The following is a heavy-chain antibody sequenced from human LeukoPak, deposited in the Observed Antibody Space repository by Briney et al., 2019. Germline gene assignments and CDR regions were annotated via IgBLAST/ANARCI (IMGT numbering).Heavy chain of an antibody. V-gene: IGHV4-4*07. Sequence: SETLSLTCSVSGASITRYYWTWIRQPVGKGLEWFGRLYTNGTVNYNPSLRSRVTMSRDTSRNQFSLKLSSVTAADTAVYYCAGIDLGYCSSTSCSIFDYWGQGTLVTVSS. J-gene: IGHJ4*02. CDR1: GASITRYY. CDR3: AGIDLGYCSSTSCSIFDY. CDR2: LYTNGTV. D-gene: IGHD2-2*01.